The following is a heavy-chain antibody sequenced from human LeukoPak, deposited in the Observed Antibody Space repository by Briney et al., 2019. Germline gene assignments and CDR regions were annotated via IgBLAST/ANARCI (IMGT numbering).Heavy chain of an antibody. CDR1: GHTPSNAW. V-gene: IGHV3-15*01. D-gene: IGHD1-14*01. J-gene: IGHJ4*02. CDR3: TTELDVRPNHY. Sequence: PGGSLRLSCAASGHTPSNAWMSWVPDAPGKGREWGGRIIRISDGGTTEYAPPVKGRFTISTDDPKNTQYKQMNSLKSESTAVYYCTTELDVRPNHYWGQGTLVTVSS. CDR2: IIRISDGGTT.